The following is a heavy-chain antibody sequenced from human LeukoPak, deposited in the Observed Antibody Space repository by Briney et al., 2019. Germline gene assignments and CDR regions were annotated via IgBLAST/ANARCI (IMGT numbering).Heavy chain of an antibody. J-gene: IGHJ4*02. CDR2: ISGSGGST. CDR3: ATRGGYFDY. D-gene: IGHD3-10*01. V-gene: IGHV3-23*01. Sequence: LPGGSLRLSCAASGFTFSNYAMSWVRQAPGKGLEWVSAISGSGGSTYYADSAKGRFTISRDNSKNTLYLQMNSLRAEDTAVYYCATRGGYFDYWGQGTLVTVSS. CDR1: GFTFSNYA.